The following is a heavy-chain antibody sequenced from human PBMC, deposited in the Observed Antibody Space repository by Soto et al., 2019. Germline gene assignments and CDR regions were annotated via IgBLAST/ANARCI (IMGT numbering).Heavy chain of an antibody. CDR1: GFTFSSYT. Sequence: EVQLVESGGGLVKPGGSLRLSCAASGFTFSSYTMNWVRQAPGKGLEWVSSISSSSSYIYYADSVKGRFTISRDNAKNSLSLHMNRLRAEDTAVYYCARFGYTTEAHWGQGTLVTVSS. CDR2: ISSSSSYI. V-gene: IGHV3-21*01. J-gene: IGHJ4*02. CDR3: ARFGYTTEAH. D-gene: IGHD5-12*01.